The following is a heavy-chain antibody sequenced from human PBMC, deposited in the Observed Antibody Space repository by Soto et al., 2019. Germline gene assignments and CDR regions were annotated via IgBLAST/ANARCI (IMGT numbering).Heavy chain of an antibody. CDR3: ARDRPWDCSSSNYCYYYGLDV. CDR1: GGSFSSDH. CDR2: INNSGIT. D-gene: IGHD2-2*01. Sequence: SETLTFTCNFSGGSFSSDHWCWLRQPPGKGLDWIGKINNSGITNYNPSLKSRATISVDTSKNQFSLKLTSVTAADTAVYYCARDRPWDCSSSNYCYYYGLDVWGQGTTVTVSS. J-gene: IGHJ6*01. V-gene: IGHV4-59*01.